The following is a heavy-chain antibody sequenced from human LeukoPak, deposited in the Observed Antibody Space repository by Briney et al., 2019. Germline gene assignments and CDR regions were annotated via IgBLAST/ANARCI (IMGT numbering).Heavy chain of an antibody. CDR3: ARSADYDFWSARYYYFDY. Sequence: SETLSLTCAVYGGSFSGYYWNWIRQPPGKGLEWIGYIYYSGSTNYNPSLKSRVTISVDTSKNQFSLKLSSVTAADTAVYYCARSADYDFWSARYYYFDYWGQGTLVTVSS. CDR1: GGSFSGYY. CDR2: IYYSGST. J-gene: IGHJ4*02. V-gene: IGHV4-59*01. D-gene: IGHD3-3*01.